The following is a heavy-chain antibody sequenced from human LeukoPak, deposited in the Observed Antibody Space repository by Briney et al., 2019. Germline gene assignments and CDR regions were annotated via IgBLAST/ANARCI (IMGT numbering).Heavy chain of an antibody. J-gene: IGHJ4*02. CDR2: VDPEDGET. CDR3: ATDLPLERGSMTLYYFDY. V-gene: IGHV1-69-2*01. D-gene: IGHD3-16*01. CDR1: GYTFTDYY. Sequence: ATVKISCKVSGYTFTDYYMHWVQQAPGKGLEWMGLVDPEDGETIYAEKFQGRVTITADTSTDTAYMELSSLRSEDTAVYYCATDLPLERGSMTLYYFDYWGQGTLVTVSS.